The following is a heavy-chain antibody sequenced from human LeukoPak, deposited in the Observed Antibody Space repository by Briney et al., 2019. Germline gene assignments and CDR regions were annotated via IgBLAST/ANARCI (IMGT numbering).Heavy chain of an antibody. V-gene: IGHV1-8*03. CDR3: ARIALRHGYKSLGY. J-gene: IGHJ4*02. Sequence: GASVKVSCKASGYTFTSYDINWVRQATGQGLEWMGWMNPNSGNTSYAQKFQGRVTITRNTSISTAYMELSSLRSEDTAVYYCARIALRHGYKSLGYWGQGTLVTVSS. D-gene: IGHD5-18*01. CDR2: MNPNSGNT. CDR1: GYTFTSYD.